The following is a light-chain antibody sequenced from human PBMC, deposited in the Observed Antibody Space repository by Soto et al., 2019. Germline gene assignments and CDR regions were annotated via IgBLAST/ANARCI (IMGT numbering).Light chain of an antibody. V-gene: IGLV1-51*01. CDR3: GTWDTTLNVWV. CDR1: SSSVGHES. J-gene: IGLJ3*02. CDR2: DNY. Sequence: QSVLTQPPSVSAAPGQTVTISCSGSSSSVGHESVSWYQSLPGTAPKLLIYDNYKRPSGIPDRFSGSQSGTSATLGITGLQTGDEADYYCGTWDTTLNVWVFGGGTKLTFL.